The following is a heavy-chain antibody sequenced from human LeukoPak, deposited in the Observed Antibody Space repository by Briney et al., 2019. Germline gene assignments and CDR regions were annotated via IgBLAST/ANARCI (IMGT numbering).Heavy chain of an antibody. V-gene: IGHV4-34*01. CDR2: INHSGST. CDR1: GGSFSGYY. D-gene: IGHD5-12*01. Sequence: PSETLSLTCAVYGGSFSGYYWSWIRQPPRKGLEWIGEINHSGSTNYNPSLKSRVTISVDTSKNQSSLKLSSVTAADTAVYYCARTGDSGYDFFDYWGQGTLVTVSS. CDR3: ARTGDSGYDFFDY. J-gene: IGHJ4*02.